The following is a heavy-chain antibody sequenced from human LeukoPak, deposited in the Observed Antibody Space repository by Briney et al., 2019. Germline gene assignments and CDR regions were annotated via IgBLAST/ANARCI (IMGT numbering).Heavy chain of an antibody. CDR3: ARGGLLWFGELLA. Sequence: ASVKVSCKASGYTFTSYYMHWVRQAPGQGLEGMGIIKPSGGSTSYAQKFQGRVTMTRDTSTSTVYMEQSSLRSEDTAVYYCARGGLLWFGELLAWGQGTLVTVSS. D-gene: IGHD3-10*01. CDR2: IKPSGGST. CDR1: GYTFTSYY. J-gene: IGHJ4*02. V-gene: IGHV1-46*01.